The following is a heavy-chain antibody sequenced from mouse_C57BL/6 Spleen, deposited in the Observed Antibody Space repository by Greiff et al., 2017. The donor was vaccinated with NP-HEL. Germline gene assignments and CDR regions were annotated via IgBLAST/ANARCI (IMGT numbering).Heavy chain of an antibody. V-gene: IGHV1-39*01. CDR1: GYSFTDYN. Sequence: EVKLQESGPELVKPGASVKISCKASGYSFTDYNMNWVKQSNGKSLEWIGVINPNYGTTSYNQKFKGKATLTVDQSSSTAYMQLNSLTSEDAAVYYCARSVTGTWGDWYFDVWGTGTTVTVSS. D-gene: IGHD4-1*01. CDR3: ARSVTGTWGDWYFDV. CDR2: INPNYGTT. J-gene: IGHJ1*03.